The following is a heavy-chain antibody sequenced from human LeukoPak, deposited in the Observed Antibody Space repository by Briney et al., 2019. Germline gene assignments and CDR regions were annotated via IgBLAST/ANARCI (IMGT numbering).Heavy chain of an antibody. CDR1: GVSISSSNSY. Sequence: PSETLSLTCTVSGVSISSSNSYWGWIRQPPGKGLEWIGSIYYSGNTYYNASLKSQVSISIDTSKNQFSLKLSSVTAADTAVYYCARDRYYYDSSGYFYFDYWGQGTLVTVSS. V-gene: IGHV4-39*07. D-gene: IGHD3-22*01. J-gene: IGHJ4*02. CDR3: ARDRYYYDSSGYFYFDY. CDR2: IYYSGNT.